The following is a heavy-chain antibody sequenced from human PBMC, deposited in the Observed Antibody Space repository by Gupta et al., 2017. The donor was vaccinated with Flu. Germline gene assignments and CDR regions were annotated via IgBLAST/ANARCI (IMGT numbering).Heavy chain of an antibody. D-gene: IGHD5-18*01. CDR2: ISSSSSYI. J-gene: IGHJ5*02. Sequence: EVQLVESGGGLVKPGGSLRLSCAASGFTFSSYSMNWVRQAPGKGLEWVSSISSSSSYIYYADSVKGRFTISRDNAKNSLYLQMNSLRAEDTAVYYCARDGAVQLWLMDNNWFDPWGQGTLVTVSS. CDR1: GFTFSSYS. CDR3: ARDGAVQLWLMDNNWFDP. V-gene: IGHV3-21*01.